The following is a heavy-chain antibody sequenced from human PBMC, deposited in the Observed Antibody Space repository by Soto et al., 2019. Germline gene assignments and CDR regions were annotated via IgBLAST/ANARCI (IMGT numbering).Heavy chain of an antibody. J-gene: IGHJ4*02. CDR1: GFTSSDHY. Sequence: TGGSLRLSCAAPGFTSSDHYLDWVRQAPGKGLEWIARSRDKTRSHTTEYAASVKGRFIISRDDSKNSIYLQMSSLNTEDSAVYYCTRSTYGYGNFDYWGQGTLVTVSS. V-gene: IGHV3-72*01. D-gene: IGHD5-12*01. CDR3: TRSTYGYGNFDY. CDR2: SRDKTRSHTT.